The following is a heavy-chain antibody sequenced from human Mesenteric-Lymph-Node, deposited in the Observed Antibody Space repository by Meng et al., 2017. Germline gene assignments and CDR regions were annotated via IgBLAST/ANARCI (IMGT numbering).Heavy chain of an antibody. D-gene: IGHD2-2*02. Sequence: QVQLQESGPGLVKPSGTLALTSAVSGVSISSGRWWTWVRQPPGKGLEWIGEIHPSGSTNYNPSLKSRVTISLDKAKNLFSLELTSVTAADTAVYYCVRGGYYTFDSWGQGNLVTVSS. CDR2: IHPSGST. J-gene: IGHJ4*02. CDR3: VRGGYYTFDS. V-gene: IGHV4-4*02. CDR1: GVSISSGRW.